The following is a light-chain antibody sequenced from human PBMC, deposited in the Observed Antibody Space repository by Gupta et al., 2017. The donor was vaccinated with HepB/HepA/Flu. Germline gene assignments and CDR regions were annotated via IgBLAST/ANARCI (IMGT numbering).Light chain of an antibody. CDR2: AAS. Sequence: DIQMTQSPSSLSASVGDRVTITCRASQSISSYLNWYQQKPGKAPKLLIYAASSLQRGVPSRFSGSGYGTDFTLTISSRQPEDFATYYCQQSDSTPPYTFGQGTKMEIK. J-gene: IGKJ2*01. CDR3: QQSDSTPPYT. V-gene: IGKV1-39*01. CDR1: QSISSY.